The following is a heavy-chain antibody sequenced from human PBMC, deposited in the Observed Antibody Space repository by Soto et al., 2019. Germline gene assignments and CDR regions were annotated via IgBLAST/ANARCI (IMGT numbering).Heavy chain of an antibody. CDR1: SGSISSSNW. J-gene: IGHJ4*02. D-gene: IGHD6-19*01. CDR3: ARIAVAGQYFDY. CDR2: IYHSGST. V-gene: IGHV4-4*02. Sequence: QVQLQESGPGLVKPSGTLSLTCAVSSGSISSSNWWRWVRQPPGKGLEWIGEIYHSGSTNYNPSHKSRVTISVNKSKNQFALKLSSVTAADTAVYYCARIAVAGQYFDYWGQGTLVTVSS.